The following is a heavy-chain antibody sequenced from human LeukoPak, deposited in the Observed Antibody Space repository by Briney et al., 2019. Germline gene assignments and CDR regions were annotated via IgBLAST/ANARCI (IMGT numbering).Heavy chain of an antibody. J-gene: IGHJ2*01. Sequence: PSETLSLTCTVSGGSISSYYWSWIRQPPGKGLEWIGYIYYSGSTNYNPSLKSRVTISVDTSKNHFSLKLSSVSAADTAVYYCARLKLGAYFDLWGRGTLVTVSS. CDR3: ARLKLGAYFDL. D-gene: IGHD3-16*01. CDR2: IYYSGST. V-gene: IGHV4-59*08. CDR1: GGSISSYY.